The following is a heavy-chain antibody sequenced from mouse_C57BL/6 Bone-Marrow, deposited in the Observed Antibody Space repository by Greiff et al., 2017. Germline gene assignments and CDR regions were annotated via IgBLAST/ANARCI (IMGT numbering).Heavy chain of an antibody. Sequence: VQLQQSGPELVKPGASVKISCKASGYAFSSSWMNWVKQRPGKGLEWIGRIYPGDGDTNYNGKFKGKATLTADKSSSTAYMQLSSLPSEDSAVYCCARSTVVALAWFAYWGQGTLVTVSA. CDR1: GYAFSSSW. J-gene: IGHJ3*01. V-gene: IGHV1-82*01. CDR2: IYPGDGDT. D-gene: IGHD1-1*01. CDR3: ARSTVVALAWFAY.